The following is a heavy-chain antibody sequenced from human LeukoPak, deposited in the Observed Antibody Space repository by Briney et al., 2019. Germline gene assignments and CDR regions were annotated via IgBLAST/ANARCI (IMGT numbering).Heavy chain of an antibody. J-gene: IGHJ5*02. D-gene: IGHD6-13*01. Sequence: SETLSLTCTVSGGSISSYYWSWIRQPPGKGLEWIGYIYYSGGTNYNPSLKSRVTISVDTSKNQFSLKLSSVTAADTAVYYCARGTAAAGTFWFDPWGQGTLVTVSS. CDR1: GGSISSYY. CDR2: IYYSGGT. CDR3: ARGTAAAGTFWFDP. V-gene: IGHV4-59*01.